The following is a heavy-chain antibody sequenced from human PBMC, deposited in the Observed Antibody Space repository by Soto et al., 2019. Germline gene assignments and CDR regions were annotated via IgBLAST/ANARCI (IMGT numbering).Heavy chain of an antibody. CDR2: ISGSGGST. CDR3: AKDLSPGYCSSTSCYGGATVFDY. V-gene: IGHV3-23*01. J-gene: IGHJ4*02. D-gene: IGHD2-2*01. Sequence: GGSLRLSCAASGFTFSSYAMSWVRQAPGKGLEWVSAISGSGGSTYYADSVKGRFTISRDNSKNTLYLQMNSLRAEDTAVYYCAKDLSPGYCSSTSCYGGATVFDYWGQGTLVTVSS. CDR1: GFTFSSYA.